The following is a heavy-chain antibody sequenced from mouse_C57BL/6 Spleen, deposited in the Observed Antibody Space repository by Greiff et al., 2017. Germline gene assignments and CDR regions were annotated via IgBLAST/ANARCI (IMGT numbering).Heavy chain of an antibody. D-gene: IGHD1-1*01. J-gene: IGHJ2*01. Sequence: QVQLQQSGAELVRPGASVTLSCKASGYTFTDYEMHWVKQTTVHGLEWLGAIDPETGGTAYSPKFQGKAILTADNSSSTAYMELRSLLSENSAVYYWRSYGICYRCYSDYWGQGTTLTVSS. V-gene: IGHV1-15*01. CDR3: RSYGICYRCYSDY. CDR2: IDPETGGT. CDR1: GYTFTDYE.